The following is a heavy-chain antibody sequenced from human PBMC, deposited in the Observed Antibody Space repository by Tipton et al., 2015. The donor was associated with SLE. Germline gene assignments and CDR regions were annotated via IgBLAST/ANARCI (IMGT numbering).Heavy chain of an antibody. CDR3: ARGGATWAYYYYMDV. CDR2: INHSGST. CDR1: GGSFSGYY. D-gene: IGHD4/OR15-4a*01. V-gene: IGHV4-34*01. Sequence: LRLSCAVYGGSFSGYYWSWIRQPPGKGLEWIGEINHSGSTNHNPPLKSRVTISLDTSKNQLSLKLSSVTAADTAVYYCARGGATWAYYYYMDVWGKGTTVTVSS. J-gene: IGHJ6*03.